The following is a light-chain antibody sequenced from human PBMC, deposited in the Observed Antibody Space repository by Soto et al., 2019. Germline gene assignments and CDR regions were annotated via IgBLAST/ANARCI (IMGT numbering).Light chain of an antibody. CDR1: QSASTF. CDR2: DAS. Sequence: DIQMTQSPSTLSASVGDRVTITCRASQSASTFLAWYQQKPGQAPKLLIYDASTLQSGVPSRFSGSGSGTDLTITVSGLQPEDFETYYCQQLSSYPSTFGGGTKVDIK. V-gene: IGKV1-5*01. CDR3: QQLSSYPST. J-gene: IGKJ4*01.